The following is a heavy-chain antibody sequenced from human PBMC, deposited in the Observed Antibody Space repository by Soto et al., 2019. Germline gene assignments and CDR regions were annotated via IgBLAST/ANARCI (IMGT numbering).Heavy chain of an antibody. J-gene: IGHJ4*02. Sequence: ASVKVSCKASGDTFTTYDINWVRQATGHGLEWMGWINPNSGNIGYAQRFQGRVAMTRDTAIRTAYMEVSSLRSGDTAVYYCARGRASGSYYLLDYWGQGTLVTVSS. D-gene: IGHD3-10*01. CDR1: GDTFTTYD. V-gene: IGHV1-8*01. CDR3: ARGRASGSYYLLDY. CDR2: INPNSGNI.